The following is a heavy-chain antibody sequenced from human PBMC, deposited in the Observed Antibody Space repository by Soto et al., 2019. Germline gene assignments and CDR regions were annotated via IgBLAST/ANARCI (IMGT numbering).Heavy chain of an antibody. CDR1: GFTFSSFA. CDR3: ANLVTIGVFDS. V-gene: IGHV3-23*01. D-gene: IGHD3-10*01. J-gene: IGHJ4*02. Sequence: EVQLLESGGALVQPGGSLRLSCAASGFTFSSFAMSWVRQAPGKGLEWLAGITFRGDYTYYADSVRSQFTLSRDNSRNRRDLERNSLQVEDAALHFGANLVTIGVFDSWGQGTLITVSP. CDR2: ITFRGDYT.